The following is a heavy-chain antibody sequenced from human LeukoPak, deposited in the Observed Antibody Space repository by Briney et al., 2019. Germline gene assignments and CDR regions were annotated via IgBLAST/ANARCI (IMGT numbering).Heavy chain of an antibody. CDR1: GFTFSSYA. Sequence: GGSLRLSCAASGFTFSSYAMSWVRQAPGKGLEWVSAISGSGGTTYYADSVKGRFTISRDNSKNTLYLQMNSLRAEDTAVYYCAKDTRSGYYGGFDYCGQGTLVTVSS. CDR3: AKDTRSGYYGGFDY. CDR2: ISGSGGTT. J-gene: IGHJ4*02. V-gene: IGHV3-23*01. D-gene: IGHD3-22*01.